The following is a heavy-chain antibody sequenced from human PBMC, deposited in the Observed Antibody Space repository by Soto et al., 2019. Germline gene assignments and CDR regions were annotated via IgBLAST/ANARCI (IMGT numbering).Heavy chain of an antibody. CDR1: GGTFSSYA. Sequence: WASVKVSCKASGGTFSSYAISWVRQAPGQGLEWMGGIIPIFGTANYAQKFQGRVTITADKSTSTAYMELSSLRSEDTAVYYCAREGGGSYRSYFDYWGQGTLVTVSS. V-gene: IGHV1-69*06. D-gene: IGHD1-26*01. CDR2: IIPIFGTA. CDR3: AREGGGSYRSYFDY. J-gene: IGHJ4*02.